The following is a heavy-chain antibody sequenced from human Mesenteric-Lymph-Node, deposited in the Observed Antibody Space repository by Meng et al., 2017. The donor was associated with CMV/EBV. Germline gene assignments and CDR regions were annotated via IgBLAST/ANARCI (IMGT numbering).Heavy chain of an antibody. D-gene: IGHD3-10*01. V-gene: IGHV3-7*01. CDR2: IKQDGSEK. CDR3: ARDSAPDYYGSGSYYAYYYYGMDV. J-gene: IGHJ6*02. CDR1: GFNFDEFG. Sequence: GESLKISCEASGFNFDEFGMSWVRQAPGKGLEWVANIKQDGSEKYYVDSVRGRFTISRDNAKNSLYLQMNSLRAEDTAVYYCARDSAPDYYGSGSYYAYYYYGMDVWGQGTTVTVSS.